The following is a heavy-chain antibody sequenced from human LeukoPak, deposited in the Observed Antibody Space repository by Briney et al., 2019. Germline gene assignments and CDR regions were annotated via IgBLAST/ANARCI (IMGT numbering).Heavy chain of an antibody. CDR1: GFTFSSFG. CDR2: IRYDGSYT. J-gene: IGHJ4*02. Sequence: GGSLRLSCAASGFTFSSFGMHWVRQAPGKGLEWVGFIRYDGSYTYYADSVKGRFTISRDISTNTLYLQMNSLRAEDTAVYYCAEDTYSGSSGYYVFDYWGQGTLVTVSS. CDR3: AEDTYSGSSGYYVFDY. D-gene: IGHD3-22*01. V-gene: IGHV3-30*02.